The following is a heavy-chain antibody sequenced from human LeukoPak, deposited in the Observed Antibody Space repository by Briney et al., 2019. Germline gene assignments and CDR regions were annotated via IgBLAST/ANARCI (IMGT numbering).Heavy chain of an antibody. CDR1: GFTFSIYA. CDR2: ISGSGGNT. J-gene: IGHJ6*03. D-gene: IGHD2-2*01. V-gene: IGHV3-23*01. Sequence: PGGSLRLSCAASGFTFSIYAMSCVRQAPGKGLEWVSGISGSGGNTYYADSVKGRFTISRDNAKNSLYLQMNSLRAEDTAVYYCAREVGVVVPAATYYYYYMDVWGKGTTVTVSS. CDR3: AREVGVVVPAATYYYYYMDV.